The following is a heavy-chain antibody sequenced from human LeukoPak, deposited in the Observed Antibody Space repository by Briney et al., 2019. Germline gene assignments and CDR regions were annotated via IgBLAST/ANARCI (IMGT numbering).Heavy chain of an antibody. CDR2: ISYDGNNK. CDR1: GFIFSSFG. V-gene: IGHV3-30*18. CDR3: AKPPPAEAHFYYGMDV. Sequence: GGSLRLSCAASGFIFSSFGMHWVRQAPGEGLEWESVISYDGNNKYYADSVKGRFTISRDNSKNTLYLQINSLRAEDTAVYYCAKPPPAEAHFYYGMDVWGQGTTVTVSS. J-gene: IGHJ6*02.